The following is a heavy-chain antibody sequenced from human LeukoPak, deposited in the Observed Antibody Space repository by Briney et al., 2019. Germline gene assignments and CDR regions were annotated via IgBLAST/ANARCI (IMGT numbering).Heavy chain of an antibody. J-gene: IGHJ3*02. Sequence: SETLSLTCTVSGGSISSGSYYWSWIRQPAGKGLECIGRIYTTGSTNYNPSLKSRVTISVDTSKNQFSLKLSSVTAADTAVYYCARVGPGAYCGGDCYRGAFDIWGQGTMVTVSS. CDR2: IYTTGST. CDR3: ARVGPGAYCGGDCYRGAFDI. CDR1: GGSISSGSYY. V-gene: IGHV4-61*02. D-gene: IGHD2-21*01.